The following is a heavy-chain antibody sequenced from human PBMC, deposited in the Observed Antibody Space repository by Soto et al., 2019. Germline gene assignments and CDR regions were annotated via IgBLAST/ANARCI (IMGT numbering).Heavy chain of an antibody. J-gene: IGHJ4*02. CDR2: ISDDAARI. V-gene: IGHV3-74*01. CDR3: TRGPRPSSTGTGAF. Sequence: VQLVESGGGLVQPGGSSRLSCFASGFAFDSYWMHWVHQATGQGLEWVARISDDAARIDYATSVKGRFTIARDNAQNTLFLEMKDLRGDDTGIYYCTRGPRPSSTGTGAFWGRGVLVAVSS. CDR1: GFAFDSYW. D-gene: IGHD1-1*01.